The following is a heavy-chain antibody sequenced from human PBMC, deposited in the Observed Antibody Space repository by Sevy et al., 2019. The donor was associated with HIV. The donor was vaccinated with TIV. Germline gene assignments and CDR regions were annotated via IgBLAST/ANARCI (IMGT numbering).Heavy chain of an antibody. D-gene: IGHD3-22*01. J-gene: IGHJ4*02. CDR1: GFTFSSYA. Sequence: GGSLRLSCTASGFTFSSYAMYWVRQAPGKGLEWVAVMSYDGNNKDYADSVKGRFTISRDNSKNTLYLQMNSLRAEDTAVYYVASHYYDSTCYYYPLDYWGQGTLVTVSS. CDR3: ASHYYDSTCYYYPLDY. V-gene: IGHV3-30*04. CDR2: MSYDGNNK.